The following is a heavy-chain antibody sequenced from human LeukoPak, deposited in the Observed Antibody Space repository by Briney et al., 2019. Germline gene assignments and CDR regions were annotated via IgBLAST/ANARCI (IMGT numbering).Heavy chain of an antibody. V-gene: IGHV1-8*01. J-gene: IGHJ5*02. Sequence: ASVKVSCTASGYTFTSYDINWVRQATGQGLEWMGWMNPNSGNTGYAQKFQGRVTMTRNTSISTAYMELSSLRSEDTAVYYCARGRYSGSYYSTNNWFDPWGQGTLVTVSS. D-gene: IGHD1-26*01. CDR2: MNPNSGNT. CDR3: ARGRYSGSYYSTNNWFDP. CDR1: GYTFTSYD.